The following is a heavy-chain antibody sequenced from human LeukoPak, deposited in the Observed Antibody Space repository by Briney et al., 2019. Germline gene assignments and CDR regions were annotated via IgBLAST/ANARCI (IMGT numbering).Heavy chain of an antibody. D-gene: IGHD6-13*01. Sequence: PGGSLRLSCAASGFIFSSYAMSWVRQTPGKGLEWVSLISGSGGNTYYADSVKGRFIISRDNSKNTLYLQMNSLRAEDTAVYYCAKNHYSSSRDYFDYWGQGTLVTVSS. V-gene: IGHV3-23*01. CDR3: AKNHYSSSRDYFDY. CDR1: GFIFSSYA. CDR2: ISGSGGNT. J-gene: IGHJ4*02.